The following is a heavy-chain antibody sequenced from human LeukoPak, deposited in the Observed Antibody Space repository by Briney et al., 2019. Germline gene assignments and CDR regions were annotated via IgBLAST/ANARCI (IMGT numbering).Heavy chain of an antibody. J-gene: IGHJ4*02. D-gene: IGHD6-19*01. V-gene: IGHV3-74*01. CDR3: ARRGYSSGWYVIDQ. CDR2: VNSDGSST. CDR1: GXTFSSYW. Sequence: PGGSLRLSCAASGXTFSSYWMHWVRQAPGKGQVWVSRVNSDGSSTSYADSVKGRFTISRDNAKNTLYLEMKSLRAEDTAVYYCARRGYSSGWYVIDQWGQGTLVTVSS.